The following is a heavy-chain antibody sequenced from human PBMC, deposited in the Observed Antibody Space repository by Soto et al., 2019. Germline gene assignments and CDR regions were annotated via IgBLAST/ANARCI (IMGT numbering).Heavy chain of an antibody. CDR1: GFTSSSYA. J-gene: IGHJ4*02. V-gene: IGHV3-23*01. CDR2: ISGSGGST. D-gene: IGHD3-16*02. Sequence: PGGSLRLSCAASGFTSSSYAMSWVRQAPGKGLEWVSAISGSGGSTYYADSVKGRFTISRDNSKNTLYLQMNSLRAEDTAVYYCASLGDYVWGSYRYTGADYWGQGTLVTVSS. CDR3: ASLGDYVWGSYRYTGADY.